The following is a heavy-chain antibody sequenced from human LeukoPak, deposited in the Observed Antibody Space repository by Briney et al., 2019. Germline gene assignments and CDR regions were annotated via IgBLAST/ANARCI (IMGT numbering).Heavy chain of an antibody. CDR1: GGSFSGYY. Sequence: SETLSLTCAVYGGSFSGYYWSWIRQPPGKGLEWIGEINHSGSTNYNPSLKSRVTISVDTSKNQFSLKLSSVTAADTAVYYCAGSYYYGSGSYYPRWFDPWGQGTLVTVSS. CDR3: AGSYYYGSGSYYPRWFDP. CDR2: INHSGST. V-gene: IGHV4-34*01. J-gene: IGHJ5*02. D-gene: IGHD3-10*01.